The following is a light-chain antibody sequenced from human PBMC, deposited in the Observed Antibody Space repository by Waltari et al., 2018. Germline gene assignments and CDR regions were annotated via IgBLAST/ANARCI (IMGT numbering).Light chain of an antibody. CDR3: YSSDSTGLRV. J-gene: IGLJ1*01. Sequence: SYELTQTPSVSVSPGQTARNTCHGHELPRKYASWFQQKSGQAPRLVLYEDTKRPSGIPERFSGSSSGTVATLTITGAQVDDEADYYCYSSDSTGLRVFGGGTTVVVL. CDR1: ELPRKY. V-gene: IGLV3-10*01. CDR2: EDT.